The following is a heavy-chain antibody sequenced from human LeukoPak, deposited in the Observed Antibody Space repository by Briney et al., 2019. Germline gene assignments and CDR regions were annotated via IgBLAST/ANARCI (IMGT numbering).Heavy chain of an antibody. J-gene: IGHJ4*02. D-gene: IGHD3-22*01. CDR2: INHSGST. CDR1: GGSISSSSYY. Sequence: SETLSLTCSVSGGSISSSSYYWGWIRQSPGKGLEWIGEINHSGSTNYNPSLKSRVTISVDTSKNQFSLKLSSVTAADTAVYYCARGEDLVVIWKYYFDYWGQGTLVTVSS. CDR3: ARGEDLVVIWKYYFDY. V-gene: IGHV4-39*07.